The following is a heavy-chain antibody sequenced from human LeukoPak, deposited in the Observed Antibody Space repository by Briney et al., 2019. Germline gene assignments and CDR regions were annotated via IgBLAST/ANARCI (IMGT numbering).Heavy chain of an antibody. CDR3: ARAGHSGSYCDFDY. Sequence: ASVKVSCKASGYTFTGYYMHWVRQAPGQGLEWMGRINPNSGGTNYAQKFQGRVTMTRDTSVSTAYMELSRLRSDDTAVYYCARAGHSGSYCDFDYWGQGTLVTVSS. CDR2: INPNSGGT. CDR1: GYTFTGYY. J-gene: IGHJ4*02. D-gene: IGHD1-26*01. V-gene: IGHV1-2*06.